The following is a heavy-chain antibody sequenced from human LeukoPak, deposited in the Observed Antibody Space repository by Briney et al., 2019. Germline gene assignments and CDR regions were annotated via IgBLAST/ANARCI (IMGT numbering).Heavy chain of an antibody. D-gene: IGHD1-26*01. CDR2: ISGSGGST. CDR3: AKDSSGSYPFDY. V-gene: IGHV3-23*01. J-gene: IGHJ4*02. CDR1: GFTFSDYY. Sequence: GGSLRLSCAASGFTFSDYYMSWIRQAPGKGLEWVSAISGSGGSTYYADSVKGRFTISRDNSKNTLHLQMNSLRAEDTAVYYCAKDSSGSYPFDYWGQGTLVTVSS.